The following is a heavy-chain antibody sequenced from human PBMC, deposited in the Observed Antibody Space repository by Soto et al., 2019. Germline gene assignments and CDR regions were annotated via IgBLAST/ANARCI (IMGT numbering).Heavy chain of an antibody. V-gene: IGHV4-30-2*02. CDR3: ARMPGIAVAGTGFDY. D-gene: IGHD6-19*01. CDR1: GGSISSGGYS. Sequence: PSETLSLTCAVSGGSISSGGYSWSWIRQPPGKGLEWIGYIYHSGSTYYNPSLKSRVTISVDRSKNQFSLKLSSVTAADTAVYYCARMPGIAVAGTGFDYWGQGTLVTVSS. CDR2: IYHSGST. J-gene: IGHJ4*02.